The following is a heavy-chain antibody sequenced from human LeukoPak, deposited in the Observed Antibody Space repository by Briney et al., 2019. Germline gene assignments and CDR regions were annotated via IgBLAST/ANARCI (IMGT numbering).Heavy chain of an antibody. J-gene: IGHJ4*02. CDR1: GCTFTSYG. CDR2: ISAYNGNT. CDR3: ARDRVDTAMVPDY. D-gene: IGHD5-18*01. V-gene: IGHV1-18*04. Sequence: ASVKVSCKASGCTFTSYGISWVRQAPGQGLEWMGWISAYNGNTNYAQKLQGRVTSTSTAYMELRRLRSDDTAVYYCARDRVDTAMVPDYWGQGTLVTASS.